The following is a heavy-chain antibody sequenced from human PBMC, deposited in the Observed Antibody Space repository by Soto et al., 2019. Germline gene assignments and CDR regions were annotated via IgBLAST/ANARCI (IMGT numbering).Heavy chain of an antibody. D-gene: IGHD6-19*01. CDR3: ARDREAVGRYYGMDV. CDR2: ISSSSSYI. CDR1: GFTFSSYS. J-gene: IGHJ6*02. Sequence: GSLRLSCAASGFTFSSYSMNWVRQAPGKGLEWVSSISSSSSYIYYADSVKGRFTISRDNAKNSLYLQMNSLRAEDTAVYYCARDREAVGRYYGMDVWGQGTTVTVSS. V-gene: IGHV3-21*01.